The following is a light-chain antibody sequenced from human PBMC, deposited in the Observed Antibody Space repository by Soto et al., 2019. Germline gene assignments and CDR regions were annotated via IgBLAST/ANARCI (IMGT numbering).Light chain of an antibody. CDR3: QQRANWPPLT. CDR1: RSISRF. CDR2: DTF. V-gene: IGKV3-11*01. J-gene: IGKJ4*01. Sequence: EIVLTQSPATLSLSPGERATLXXRASRSISRFLAWYQQKPGQAPRLXXYDTFNRATGIPARFSGSGSGTDFTLTISGLEPEDFAVYYCQQRANWPPLTFGGGTKVDIK.